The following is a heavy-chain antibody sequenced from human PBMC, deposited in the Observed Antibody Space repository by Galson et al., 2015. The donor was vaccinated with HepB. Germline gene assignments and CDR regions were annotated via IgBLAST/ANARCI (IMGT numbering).Heavy chain of an antibody. J-gene: IGHJ4*02. CDR3: ARTLGYSSGRGSDY. CDR1: GFTFTSSA. V-gene: IGHV3-33*01. D-gene: IGHD6-19*01. Sequence: SCKASGFTFTSSAVQWVRQAPGKGLEWVAVIWYDGSNKYYADSVKGRFTISRDNSKNTLYLQMNSLRAEDTAVYYCARTLGYSSGRGSDYWGQGTLVTVSS. CDR2: IWYDGSNK.